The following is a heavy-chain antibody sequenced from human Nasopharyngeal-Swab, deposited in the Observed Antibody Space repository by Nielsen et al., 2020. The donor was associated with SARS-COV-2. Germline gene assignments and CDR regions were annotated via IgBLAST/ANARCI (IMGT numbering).Heavy chain of an antibody. CDR3: ASPSLLWFGEDGFDL. CDR2: ISSSSSTI. Sequence: GGSLRLSCAASGFTFSSYSMNWVRQAPGKGLEWVSYISSSSSTIYYADSVKGRFTISRDNVKNSLFLQMNSLRDEDTAVYYCASPSLLWFGEDGFDLCGQGTLVTVSS. J-gene: IGHJ3*01. V-gene: IGHV3-48*02. D-gene: IGHD3-10*01. CDR1: GFTFSSYS.